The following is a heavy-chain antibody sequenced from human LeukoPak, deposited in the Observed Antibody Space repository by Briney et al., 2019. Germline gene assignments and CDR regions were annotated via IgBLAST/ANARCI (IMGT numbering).Heavy chain of an antibody. CDR3: ASRSAHWAAFMVRGAKSMDV. CDR2: INHSGST. D-gene: IGHD3-10*01. Sequence: SETLSLTCTVSGGSISSGGYYWSWIRQPPGKGLEWIGEINHSGSTNYNPSLKSRVTISVDTSKNQFSLKLSSVTAADTAVYYCASRSAHWAAFMVRGAKSMDVWGQGTTVTVSS. CDR1: GGSISSGGYY. J-gene: IGHJ6*02. V-gene: IGHV4-39*01.